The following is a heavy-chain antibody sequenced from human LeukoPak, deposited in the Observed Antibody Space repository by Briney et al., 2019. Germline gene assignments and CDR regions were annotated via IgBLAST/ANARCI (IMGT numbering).Heavy chain of an antibody. D-gene: IGHD2-2*01. J-gene: IGHJ4*02. CDR1: GFTFSSYW. Sequence: GGSLRLSCAASGFTFSSYWMSWVRQAPGKGLEWVANIKQDGSEKYYVDSVKGRFTISRDNAKNSLYLQMNSLRAEDTAVYYCSSSSTSPYYFDYWGQGTLVTVSS. CDR2: IKQDGSEK. V-gene: IGHV3-7*01. CDR3: SSSSTSPYYFDY.